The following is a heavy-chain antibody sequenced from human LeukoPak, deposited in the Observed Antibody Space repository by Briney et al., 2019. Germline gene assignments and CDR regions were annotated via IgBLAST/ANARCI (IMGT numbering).Heavy chain of an antibody. J-gene: IGHJ4*02. V-gene: IGHV3-23*01. CDR1: VFTFSSYA. D-gene: IGHD3-3*01. CDR2: ISGSGGST. Sequence: GGSLRLSCAASVFTFSSYARSWVRQAPGKGLEWVSAISGSGGSTYYADSVKGRFTISRDNSKNTLYLQMNSLRAEDTAVYYCAKKGVTIIGVVPFDYWGQGTLVTVSS. CDR3: AKKGVTIIGVVPFDY.